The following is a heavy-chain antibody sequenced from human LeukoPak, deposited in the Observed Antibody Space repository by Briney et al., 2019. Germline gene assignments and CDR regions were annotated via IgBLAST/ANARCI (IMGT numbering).Heavy chain of an antibody. V-gene: IGHV3-7*05. CDR2: IKTDGSET. CDR3: ARTGKFDS. J-gene: IGHJ5*01. Sequence: PGGSLRLSCAASGFTFSNYWMNWVRQAPGKGLEWVANIKTDGSETCYVDSVKGRFTISRDNAKNSVYLQMNSLRAEDTAIYYCARTGKFDSWGQGTLVTVSA. CDR1: GFTFSNYW.